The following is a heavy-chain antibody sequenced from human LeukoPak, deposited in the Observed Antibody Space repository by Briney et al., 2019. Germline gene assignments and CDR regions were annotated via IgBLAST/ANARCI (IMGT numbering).Heavy chain of an antibody. Sequence: PGGSLRLSCVASGFTFSSYGMSWVRQAPGKGLEWVSAISGSGGSTYYADSVKGRFTISRDNSKNTLYLQMNSLRAEDTAVYYCARRAGAYSHPYDYWGQGTLVTVSS. J-gene: IGHJ4*02. D-gene: IGHD4/OR15-4a*01. CDR3: ARRAGAYSHPYDY. CDR2: ISGSGGST. CDR1: GFTFSSYG. V-gene: IGHV3-23*01.